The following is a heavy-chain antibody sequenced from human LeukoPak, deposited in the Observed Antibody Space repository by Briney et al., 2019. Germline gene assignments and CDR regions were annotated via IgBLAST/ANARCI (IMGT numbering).Heavy chain of an antibody. J-gene: IGHJ4*02. CDR1: GFTFSRYS. D-gene: IGHD5/OR15-5a*01. Sequence: GGSLRLSCAASGFTFSRYSMNWVRQAPGKALEWVSSISSSSSDIYYADSVKGRFTISRDNAENSLYLQMNSLRAEDTAVYYCAKYSDHIDLRIYWGQRTLVTVSS. CDR3: AKYSDHIDLRIY. CDR2: ISSSSSDI. V-gene: IGHV3-21*01.